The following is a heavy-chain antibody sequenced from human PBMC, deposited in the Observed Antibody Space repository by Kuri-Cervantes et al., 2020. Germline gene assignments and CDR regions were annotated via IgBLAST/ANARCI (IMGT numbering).Heavy chain of an antibody. CDR2: ISYDGSNK. Sequence: GGSLRLSCAASGFTFSSYSMNWVRQAPGKGLEWVAVISYDGSNKYYADSVKGRFTISRDNSKNTLYLQMNSLRAEDTAVYYCARDARVRGVIITTSDYWGQGTLVTVSS. D-gene: IGHD3-10*01. CDR1: GFTFSSYS. CDR3: ARDARVRGVIITTSDY. J-gene: IGHJ4*02. V-gene: IGHV3-30*03.